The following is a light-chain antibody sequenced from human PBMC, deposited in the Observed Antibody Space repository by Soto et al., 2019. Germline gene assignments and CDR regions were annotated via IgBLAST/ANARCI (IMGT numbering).Light chain of an antibody. V-gene: IGLV1-40*01. CDR3: QSYDSSLSGSV. CDR2: GNN. Sequence: QSVLTQPPSVSGAPGQRVTISCTGSSSNIGAGYHVHWYQQLPGTAPKFLIYGNNNRPSGVPDRFSGSKSGTSASLAITGLQAEDEADYYCQSYDSSLSGSVFGGGTKLTVL. J-gene: IGLJ3*02. CDR1: SSNIGAGYH.